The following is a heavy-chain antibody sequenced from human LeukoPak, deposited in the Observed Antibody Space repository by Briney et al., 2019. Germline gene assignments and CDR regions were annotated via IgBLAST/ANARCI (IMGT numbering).Heavy chain of an antibody. J-gene: IGHJ4*02. Sequence: GGSLRLSCAASGFTLSSNYMSWVRHAPGEGLEWVSVIYSGGSTDYADSVKGRFTISRDTSKNSLYLQMNSLRAEDTAVYYCVTGGVVPAAMFVYWGQGTLVTVSS. CDR2: IYSGGST. V-gene: IGHV3-53*01. D-gene: IGHD2-2*01. CDR1: GFTLSSNY. CDR3: VTGGVVPAAMFVY.